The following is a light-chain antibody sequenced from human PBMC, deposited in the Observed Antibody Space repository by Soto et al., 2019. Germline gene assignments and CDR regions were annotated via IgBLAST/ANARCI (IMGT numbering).Light chain of an antibody. CDR3: QHYGSSPRT. V-gene: IGKV3-20*01. CDR2: GAS. CDR1: QGVSGSY. Sequence: EIVLTQSPGTLSLSPGERATLSCRASQGVSGSYLAWYLQKPGQAPRLLIYGASSRATGIPNRFSGSESGTDFTLTISRLEPEDFAVYYCQHYGSSPRTFGQGTKVEIK. J-gene: IGKJ1*01.